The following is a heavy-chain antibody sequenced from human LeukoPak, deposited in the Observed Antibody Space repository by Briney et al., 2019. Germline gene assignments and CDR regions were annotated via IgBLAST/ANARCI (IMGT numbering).Heavy chain of an antibody. CDR2: ISSSSSTI. Sequence: PGGSLRLSCAASGFTFSTYSMNWVRQAPGKGLEWVSYISSSSSTIYYADSVKGRFTISRDNAKNSLYLQMNSLRAEDTAVYYCARGWSGTDYYYYGMDVWGQGTTVTVSS. CDR3: ARGWSGTDYYYYGMDV. D-gene: IGHD3-3*01. V-gene: IGHV3-48*01. CDR1: GFTFSTYS. J-gene: IGHJ6*02.